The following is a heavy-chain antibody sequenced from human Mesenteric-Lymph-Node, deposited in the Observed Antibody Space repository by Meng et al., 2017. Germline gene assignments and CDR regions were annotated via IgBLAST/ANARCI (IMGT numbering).Heavy chain of an antibody. CDR1: GGSISSYSYY. V-gene: IGHV4-39*07. J-gene: IGHJ4*02. D-gene: IGHD5-24*01. CDR2: IYYSGST. CDR3: ARVTREMGTMISHPDS. Sequence: SETLSLTCTVSGGSISSYSYYWGWIRQPPGKGLEWIGSIYYSGSTYYNPSLKSRLTISVDTSKNQFSLKVSAVTGADTAVYYCARVTREMGTMISHPDSWGQGTLVTVSS.